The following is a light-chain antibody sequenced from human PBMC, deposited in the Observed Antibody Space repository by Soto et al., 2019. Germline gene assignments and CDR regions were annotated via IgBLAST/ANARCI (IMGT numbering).Light chain of an antibody. CDR3: QQYNNWPYT. CDR1: QSVSSN. J-gene: IGKJ2*01. CDR2: AAS. Sequence: EIVMTQSPATLSVSPGERATLSCRASQSVSSNLAWYQQKSGQAPRLLIYAASTKATSIPPRFSGSGSWTEFTLSISSLQSEDFAVYYCQQYNNWPYTFGQGTKLEIK. V-gene: IGKV3-15*01.